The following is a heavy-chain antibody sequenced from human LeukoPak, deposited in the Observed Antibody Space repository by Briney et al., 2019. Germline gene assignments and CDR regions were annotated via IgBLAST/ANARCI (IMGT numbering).Heavy chain of an antibody. CDR1: GFTFDDYT. D-gene: IGHD3-16*01. V-gene: IGHV3-43*01. Sequence: GGSLRLSCAASGFTFDDYTMHWVRQAPGKGLEWVSLISWDGGSTYYADSVKGRFTISRDNAKNTLYLQMNSLRAEDTAVYYCARVNVCPRCHFDYWGQGTLVTVSS. CDR2: ISWDGGST. J-gene: IGHJ4*02. CDR3: ARVNVCPRCHFDY.